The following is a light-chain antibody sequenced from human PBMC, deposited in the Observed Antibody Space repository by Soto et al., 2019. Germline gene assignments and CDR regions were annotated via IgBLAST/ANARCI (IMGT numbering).Light chain of an antibody. V-gene: IGKV3-15*01. CDR1: QSVSSN. J-gene: IGKJ1*01. Sequence: EIVMTQSPATLSVSPGERATISCRASQSVSSNLAWYQQKTGQAPRLLIYGASTRATGIPARFSGRGYGTKFTLTISSLQSEDFAVYYCQQYNNWPPWTFGQGTKVDIK. CDR3: QQYNNWPPWT. CDR2: GAS.